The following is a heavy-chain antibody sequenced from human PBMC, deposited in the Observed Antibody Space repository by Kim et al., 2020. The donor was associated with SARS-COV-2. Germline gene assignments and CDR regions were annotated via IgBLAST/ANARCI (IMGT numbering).Heavy chain of an antibody. CDR3: ARAEAADIPPLPDY. CDR1: GFTFSDYY. CDR2: ISSSSSYT. Sequence: GGSLRLSCAASGFTFSDYYMSWIRQAPGKGLEWVSYISSSSSYTNYADSVKGRFTISRDNAKNSLYLQMNSLRAEDTAVYYCARAEAADIPPLPDYWGQGTLVTVSS. D-gene: IGHD6-13*01. J-gene: IGHJ4*02. V-gene: IGHV3-11*05.